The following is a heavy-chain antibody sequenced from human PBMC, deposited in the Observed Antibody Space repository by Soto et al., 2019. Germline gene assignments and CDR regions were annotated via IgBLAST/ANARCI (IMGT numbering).Heavy chain of an antibody. Sequence: GGSLRLSCAASGFTFSSYSMNWVRQAPGKGLEWVSSISSSSSYIYYADSVKGRFTISRDNAKNSLYLQMNSLRAEDTAVYYCARDQGNSSWYDAFDIWGHGTMVTVSS. CDR1: GFTFSSYS. J-gene: IGHJ3*02. CDR2: ISSSSSYI. CDR3: ARDQGNSSWYDAFDI. D-gene: IGHD6-13*01. V-gene: IGHV3-21*01.